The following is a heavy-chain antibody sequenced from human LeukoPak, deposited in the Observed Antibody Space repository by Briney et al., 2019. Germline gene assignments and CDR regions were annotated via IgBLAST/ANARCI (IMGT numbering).Heavy chain of an antibody. CDR2: ISGSGGST. J-gene: IGHJ3*02. CDR3: AKTYSSSWYGAFDI. Sequence: GGSLRLSCAASGFTFSSYAMSWVRQAPGQGLEWVSSISGSGGSTYNADSVKGRFTISRDNSKNTLYLQMNSLRAEDTAVYYCAKTYSSSWYGAFDIWGQGTMVTVSS. V-gene: IGHV3-23*01. CDR1: GFTFSSYA. D-gene: IGHD6-13*01.